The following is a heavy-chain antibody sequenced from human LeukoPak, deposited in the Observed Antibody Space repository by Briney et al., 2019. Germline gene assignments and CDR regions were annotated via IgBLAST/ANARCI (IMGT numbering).Heavy chain of an antibody. CDR3: ARKAESYSSSWYLYYYYYMDV. J-gene: IGHJ6*03. Sequence: SETLSLTCTVPGGSISSSSYYWGWIRQPPGKGLEWIGSIYYSGSTYYNPSLKSRVTISVDTSKNQFSLKLSSVTAADTAVYYCARKAESYSSSWYLYYYYYMDVWGKGTTVTVSS. CDR2: IYYSGST. D-gene: IGHD6-13*01. V-gene: IGHV4-39*07. CDR1: GGSISSSSYY.